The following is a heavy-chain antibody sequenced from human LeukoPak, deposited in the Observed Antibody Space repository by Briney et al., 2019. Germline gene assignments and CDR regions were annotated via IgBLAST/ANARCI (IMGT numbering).Heavy chain of an antibody. CDR2: ISYDGSNE. CDR3: ARVGYYSSGPFSYFDY. Sequence: GGSLRLSCAASGFTFSRYAMHWVRQAPGKGLEWVAVISYDGSNEYYAESVKGRFTISRDSSENTLYLEMNSLRAEDTAVYYCARVGYYSSGPFSYFDYWGQGTLVTVSS. J-gene: IGHJ4*02. D-gene: IGHD3-10*01. CDR1: GFTFSRYA. V-gene: IGHV3-30-3*01.